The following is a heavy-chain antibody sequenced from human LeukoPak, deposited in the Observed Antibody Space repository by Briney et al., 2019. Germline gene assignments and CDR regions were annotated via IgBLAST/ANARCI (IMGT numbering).Heavy chain of an antibody. Sequence: PGRSLRLSCTASGFTFGDYAMSWFRQAPGKGLEWVGFIRSKAYGGITEYAASVKGRFTISRDDSKSIAYLQMNSLKTEDTAVYYCTQGIAAAGSRGYYFDYWGQGTLVTVSS. CDR1: GFTFGDYA. CDR3: TQGIAAAGSRGYYFDY. D-gene: IGHD6-13*01. V-gene: IGHV3-49*03. CDR2: IRSKAYGGIT. J-gene: IGHJ4*02.